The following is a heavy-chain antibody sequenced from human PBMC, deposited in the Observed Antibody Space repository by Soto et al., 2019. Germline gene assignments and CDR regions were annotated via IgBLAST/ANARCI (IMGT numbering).Heavy chain of an antibody. CDR3: ARGEEDAFDI. V-gene: IGHV4-59*01. CDR2: IYYSGST. Sequence: IRQPPGKGLEWIGYIYYSGSTNYNPSLKSRVTISVDTSKNQFSLKLSSVTAADTAVYYCARGEEDAFDIWGQGTMVTVSS. J-gene: IGHJ3*02.